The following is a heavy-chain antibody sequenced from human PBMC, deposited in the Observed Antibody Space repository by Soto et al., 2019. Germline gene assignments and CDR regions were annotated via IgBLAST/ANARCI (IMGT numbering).Heavy chain of an antibody. CDR1: GYTFTSYA. J-gene: IGHJ4*02. Sequence: QVQLVQSGAEVKQPGASVKVSCKASGYTFTSYAMHWVRQAPGQRPEWMGWINAGNGNTKYSQKFQGRVTITRDTSASTASMELSSLRSEDTAVYYCARGPGGPDGPGDYWGQGTLVTVSS. CDR3: ARGPGGPDGPGDY. D-gene: IGHD2-15*01. V-gene: IGHV1-3*01. CDR2: INAGNGNT.